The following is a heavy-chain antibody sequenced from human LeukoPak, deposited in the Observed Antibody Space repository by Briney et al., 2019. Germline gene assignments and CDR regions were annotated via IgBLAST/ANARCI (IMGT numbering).Heavy chain of an antibody. J-gene: IGHJ3*02. Sequence: SETLSLTCTVSNGSFSTYYWSWIRQPAGKGLEWIGRIYISGSTNYNPSLKSRVTMSVDTSKNQFSLNPNSVTAADTAVYYCARDGSGLRAFDIWGQGTMVTVSS. CDR3: ARDGSGLRAFDI. CDR1: NGSFSTYY. D-gene: IGHD3-10*01. CDR2: IYISGST. V-gene: IGHV4-4*07.